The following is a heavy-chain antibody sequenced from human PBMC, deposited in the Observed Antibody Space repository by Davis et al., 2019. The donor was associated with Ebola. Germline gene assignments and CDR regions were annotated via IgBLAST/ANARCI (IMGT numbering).Heavy chain of an antibody. CDR3: ARQPLMVIYWFDP. CDR2: IYHNGST. J-gene: IGHJ5*02. V-gene: IGHV4-30-4*01. D-gene: IGHD3-22*01. CDR1: GGSISSGDYY. Sequence: SETLSLTCTVSGGSISSGDYYWSWIRQPPGKGLEWIGYIYHNGSTYYNPSLKSRVTISVDTSKNQFSLKLSSVTAADTAVYYCARQPLMVIYWFDPWGQGTLVTVSS.